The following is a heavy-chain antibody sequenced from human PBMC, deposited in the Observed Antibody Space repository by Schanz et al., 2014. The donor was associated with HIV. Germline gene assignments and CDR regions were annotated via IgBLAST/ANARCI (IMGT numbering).Heavy chain of an antibody. CDR1: GFTFSDFA. CDR2: ISGSGGST. J-gene: IGHJ6*02. CDR3: ASDGSGSYLTLSLLYYGMDV. D-gene: IGHD3-10*01. V-gene: IGHV3-23*01. Sequence: EVEVLESGGGLVQPGGSLRLSCAGSGFTFSDFAMSWVRQAPGKGLEWVSAISGSGGSTYYADSVKGRFTISRDNSKNTLYLQMNSLTAEDTAVYYCASDGSGSYLTLSLLYYGMDVWGQGTTVTVSS.